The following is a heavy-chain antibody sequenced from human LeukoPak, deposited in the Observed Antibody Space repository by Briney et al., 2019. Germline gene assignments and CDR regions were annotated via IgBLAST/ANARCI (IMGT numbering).Heavy chain of an antibody. J-gene: IGHJ4*02. CDR3: ARGIWSATRVDYYLNN. D-gene: IGHD5-24*01. V-gene: IGHV1-3*01. Sequence: ASVKVSCKASGYTFSGYAIHWVRQAPGQRFEWMGWINAGNGHTKYSQNFQGRVTITRDSSANIVYMDVSSLTSEDTAVYYCARGIWSATRVDYYLNNWGRGTLVTVSS. CDR1: GYTFSGYA. CDR2: INAGNGHT.